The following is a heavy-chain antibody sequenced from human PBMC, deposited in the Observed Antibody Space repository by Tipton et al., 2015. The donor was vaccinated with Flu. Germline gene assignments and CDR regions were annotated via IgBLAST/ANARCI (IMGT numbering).Heavy chain of an antibody. Sequence: TLSLTCGVSGYSISSGYYWGWIRQPPGKGLEWIGNIHHGGTTYYYNPSLQSRVTISVDTSNNQFSLRLSSVTAADTAVYYCARTFGSGTYYRMVFDYWGQGTLVTVSS. V-gene: IGHV4-38-2*01. J-gene: IGHJ4*02. CDR3: ARTFGSGTYYRMVFDY. CDR1: GYSISSGYY. D-gene: IGHD3-10*01. CDR2: IHHGGTTY.